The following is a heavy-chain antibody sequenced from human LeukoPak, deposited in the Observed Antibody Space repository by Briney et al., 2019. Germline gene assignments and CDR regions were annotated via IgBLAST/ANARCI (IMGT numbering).Heavy chain of an antibody. V-gene: IGHV1-18*01. J-gene: IGHJ3*02. D-gene: IGHD6-19*01. CDR1: GYTFTSYG. CDR3: ARDHIAVAGNAAFDI. CDR2: ISAYNGNT. Sequence: ASVKVSYKASGYTFTSYGISWVRQAPGQGVEWMGWISAYNGNTNYAQKLQGRVTITTDTSTSTAYMELRSLRSDDTAVYYCARDHIAVAGNAAFDIWGQGTMVTVSS.